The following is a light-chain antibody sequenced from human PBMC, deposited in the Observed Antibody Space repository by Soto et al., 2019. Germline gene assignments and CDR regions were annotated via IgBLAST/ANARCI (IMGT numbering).Light chain of an antibody. CDR2: DAS. V-gene: IGKV1-33*01. CDR1: QDISNY. Sequence: DIQMTQSPSSLSASVGDRVTITCQARQDISNYLNWYQQKPGKAPKLLIYDASNLETGVPSRFSGSGSGTDFTFTISSLQAEDIATYYCQQDYNLPYTFGQGTKLEIK. J-gene: IGKJ2*01. CDR3: QQDYNLPYT.